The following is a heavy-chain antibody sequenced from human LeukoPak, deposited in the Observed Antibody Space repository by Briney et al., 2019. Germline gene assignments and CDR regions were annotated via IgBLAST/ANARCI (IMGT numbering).Heavy chain of an antibody. D-gene: IGHD1-26*01. CDR2: IYYSGST. CDR3: ARGHSATYGRFDS. Sequence: SETLSLTCTVSGGSISTYYWSWIWQPPGKGLEWIGYIYYSGSTSYNPSLKSRVTISVDTSKNQFSLKLSSVTAADTAIYYCARGHSATYGRFDSWGQGTLVTVSS. J-gene: IGHJ4*02. V-gene: IGHV4-59*08. CDR1: GGSISTYY.